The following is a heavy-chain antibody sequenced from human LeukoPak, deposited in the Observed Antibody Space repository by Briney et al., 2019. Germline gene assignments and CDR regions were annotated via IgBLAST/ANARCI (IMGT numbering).Heavy chain of an antibody. CDR1: GYTFTVYY. D-gene: IGHD6-13*01. V-gene: IGHV1-2*02. Sequence: ASVKVSCTASGYTFTVYYMHWVPHAPGQGLECVGWINPNSCGTNYAQEFQGRVNMTRDTSISTAYMELSRLRSDDAAVYYCARGAGIAAAGTRYYFDYWRQGTLVSVSS. CDR2: INPNSCGT. CDR3: ARGAGIAAAGTRYYFDY. J-gene: IGHJ4*02.